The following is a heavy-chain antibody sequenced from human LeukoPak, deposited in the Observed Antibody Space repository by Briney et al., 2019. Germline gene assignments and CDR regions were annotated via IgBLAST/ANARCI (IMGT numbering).Heavy chain of an antibody. V-gene: IGHV1-58*02. CDR1: GFTFTSSA. D-gene: IGHD3-22*01. J-gene: IGHJ4*02. CDR3: AADPDDSSGYPAF. CDR2: IVVVSGNT. Sequence: GTSVTVSFKASGFTFTSSAMQWVRQARGQRREGIGWIVVVSGNTDYTQKLQERVTITRDMSTSTAYMALSSLRSEDTAVYYCAADPDDSSGYPAFWGQGTLVAVSS.